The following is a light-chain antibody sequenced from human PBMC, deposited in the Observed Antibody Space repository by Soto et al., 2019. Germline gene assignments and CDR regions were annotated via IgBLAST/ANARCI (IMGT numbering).Light chain of an antibody. V-gene: IGKV3-20*01. J-gene: IGKJ3*01. CDR3: QQYSSSPPEFT. CDR1: QSISSNY. Sequence: EIVLTQSPGTLSLSPGERATLSCRASQSISSNYLAWYQQRPGQAPRLLIFGASYRATGIPDRFSSSGSGTDFTLTISRLEPEDFAVYYCQQYSSSPPEFTFGPGTRVESK. CDR2: GAS.